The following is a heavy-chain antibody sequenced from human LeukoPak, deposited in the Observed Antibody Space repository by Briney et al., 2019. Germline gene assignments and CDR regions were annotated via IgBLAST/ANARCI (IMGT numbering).Heavy chain of an antibody. CDR1: GGTFSSYA. CDR3: ARGYDFWSGYYDY. Sequence: SVKVSCKASGGTFSSYAISWVRQAPGQGLERMGGIIPIFGTANYAQKFQGRVTITADKSTSTAYMELSSLRSEDTAVYYCARGYDFWSGYYDYWGQGTLVTVSS. CDR2: IIPIFGTA. J-gene: IGHJ4*02. D-gene: IGHD3-3*01. V-gene: IGHV1-69*06.